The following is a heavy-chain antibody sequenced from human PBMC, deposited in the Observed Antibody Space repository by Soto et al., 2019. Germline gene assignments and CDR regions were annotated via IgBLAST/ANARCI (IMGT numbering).Heavy chain of an antibody. CDR3: ARDETYYYGSGPV. Sequence: VGSLRLSCAASGFTFSTYWMSWVRQAPGKGLEWVANIKQDGSEKYYVDSVKGRFTISRDSAKNSLHLQMNSLRAEDTAVYYCARDETYYYGSGPVGGQGTLVTVSS. CDR2: IKQDGSEK. J-gene: IGHJ4*02. D-gene: IGHD3-10*01. V-gene: IGHV3-7*01. CDR1: GFTFSTYW.